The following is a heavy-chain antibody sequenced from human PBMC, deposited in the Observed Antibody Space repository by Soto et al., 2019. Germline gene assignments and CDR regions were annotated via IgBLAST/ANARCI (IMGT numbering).Heavy chain of an antibody. D-gene: IGHD4-17*01. J-gene: IGHJ1*01. Sequence: GTSVKLSCEACGDSFTSYYMHWVRQAPGQGLEWMGIINPSGGSTSYAQKFQGRVTMTRDTSTSTVYMELSSLRSEDTAVYYCARPGHYGDFQHWGQGTLVTVSS. CDR2: INPSGGST. CDR3: ARPGHYGDFQH. CDR1: GDSFTSYY. V-gene: IGHV1-46*01.